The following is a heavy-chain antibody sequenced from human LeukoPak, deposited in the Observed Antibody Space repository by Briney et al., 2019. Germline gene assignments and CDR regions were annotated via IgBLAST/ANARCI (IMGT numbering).Heavy chain of an antibody. J-gene: IGHJ4*02. D-gene: IGHD3-22*01. CDR1: GFTVGSNY. Sequence: QAGGSLRLSCAASGFTVGSNYMSWVRQAPGKGLEWVSVIYSGGSTYYADSVKGRFTISRDNSKNTLYLQMNSLRAEDTAVYYCARDKGPARYYDSSGYGLDYWGQGTLVTVSS. CDR3: ARDKGPARYYDSSGYGLDY. V-gene: IGHV3-66*01. CDR2: IYSGGST.